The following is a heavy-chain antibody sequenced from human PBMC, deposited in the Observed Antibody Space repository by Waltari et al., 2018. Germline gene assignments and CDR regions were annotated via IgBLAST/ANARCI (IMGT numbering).Heavy chain of an antibody. J-gene: IGHJ4*02. CDR3: ARRVVTTGGVDY. D-gene: IGHD2-21*02. CDR2: IHYSGNT. Sequence: QLQLQESGPRLVRPSETLSLTCTVSGGSISSTTYYWAWIRQTPGKGLEWIGLIHYSGNTYYNPSLRSRVTISVDTSKNQFSLNLRSVTAADTAVYYCARRVVTTGGVDYWGQGTLVTVSS. CDR1: GGSISSTTYY. V-gene: IGHV4-39*07.